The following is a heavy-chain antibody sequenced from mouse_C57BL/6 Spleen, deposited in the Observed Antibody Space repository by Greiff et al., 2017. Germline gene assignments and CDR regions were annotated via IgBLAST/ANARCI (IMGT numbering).Heavy chain of an antibody. CDR3: ARAGSTVVATDDFDY. CDR2: IHPNSGST. V-gene: IGHV1-64*01. CDR1: GYTFTSYW. D-gene: IGHD1-1*01. Sequence: QVQLQQPGAELVKPGASVKLSCKASGYTFTSYWMHWVKQRPGQGLEWIGMIHPNSGSTNYNEKFKSKATLTVDESSSTAYMQLSSLTSEDSAVXYCARAGSTVVATDDFDYWGQGTTLTVSS. J-gene: IGHJ2*01.